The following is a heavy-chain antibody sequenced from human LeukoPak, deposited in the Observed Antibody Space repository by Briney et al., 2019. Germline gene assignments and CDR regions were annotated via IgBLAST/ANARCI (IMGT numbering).Heavy chain of an antibody. D-gene: IGHD6-6*01. CDR2: MNPNSGNT. CDR1: GYTFTSYD. V-gene: IGHV1-8*01. Sequence: ASVKVSCKASGYTFTSYDINWVRQATGQGLELMGWMNPNSGNTGYAQKFQGRVTMTRNTSISTAYMELSSLRSEDTAVYYCARGGRIAARRGNWFDPWGQGTLVTVSS. J-gene: IGHJ5*02. CDR3: ARGGRIAARRGNWFDP.